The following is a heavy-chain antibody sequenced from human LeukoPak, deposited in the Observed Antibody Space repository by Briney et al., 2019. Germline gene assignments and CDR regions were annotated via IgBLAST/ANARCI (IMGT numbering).Heavy chain of an antibody. Sequence: SETLSLTCAVYGGSFSGYYWSWIRQPPGKGLEWIGEINHSGSTNYNPSLKSRATISVDTSKNQFSLKLSSVTAADTAVYYCARAYYDILTGYYIDYWGQGTLVTVSS. V-gene: IGHV4-34*01. CDR2: INHSGST. D-gene: IGHD3-9*01. CDR1: GGSFSGYY. CDR3: ARAYYDILTGYYIDY. J-gene: IGHJ4*02.